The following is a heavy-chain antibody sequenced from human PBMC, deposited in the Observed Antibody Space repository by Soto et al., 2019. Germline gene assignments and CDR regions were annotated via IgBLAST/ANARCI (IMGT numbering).Heavy chain of an antibody. J-gene: IGHJ4*02. CDR3: ARGRGYDYQFDY. Sequence: SETLSLTYTVSGGSISSGDYYWSWIRQPPGKGLEWIGYIYYSGSTYYNPSLKSRVTISVDTSKNQFSLKLSSVTAADTAVYYCARGRGYDYQFDYWGQGTLVTVSS. V-gene: IGHV4-30-4*01. CDR2: IYYSGST. D-gene: IGHD5-12*01. CDR1: GGSISSGDYY.